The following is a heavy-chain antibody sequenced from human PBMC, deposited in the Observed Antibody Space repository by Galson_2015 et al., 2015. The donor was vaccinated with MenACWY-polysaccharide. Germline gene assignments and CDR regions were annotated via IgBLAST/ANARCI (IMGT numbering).Heavy chain of an antibody. CDR3: ARDLLWSSSWHETFDY. J-gene: IGHJ4*02. CDR1: GFTFSSYS. Sequence: LRLSCAASGFTFSSYSMNWVRQAPGKGLEWVSYISSSSSTIYYADSVKGRFTISRDNAKNSLYLQMNSLRAEDTAVYYCARDLLWSSSWHETFDYWGQGTLVTVSS. V-gene: IGHV3-48*01. CDR2: ISSSSSTI. D-gene: IGHD6-13*01.